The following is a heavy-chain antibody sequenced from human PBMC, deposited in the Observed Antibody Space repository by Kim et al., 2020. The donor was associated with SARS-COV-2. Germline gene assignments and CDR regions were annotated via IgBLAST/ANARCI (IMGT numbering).Heavy chain of an antibody. CDR3: RKDFYWVNSAAGALDM. CDR1: GFTFSSFA. D-gene: IGHD1-26*01. V-gene: IGHV3-23*01. J-gene: IGHJ3*02. Sequence: GGSLRLSCAASGFTFSSFAMNWVRQSPGKGLEWVSGISGSGGSTYYADSERGRFIFSRDNSKNTLYLQMYSLSAETTAVYYWRKDFYWVNSAAGALDMWG. CDR2: ISGSGGST.